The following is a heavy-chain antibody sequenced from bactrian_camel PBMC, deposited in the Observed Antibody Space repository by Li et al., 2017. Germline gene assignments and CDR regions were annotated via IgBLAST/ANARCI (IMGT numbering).Heavy chain of an antibody. Sequence: HVQLVESGGDLVQPGGSLRLSCAASGFTFSSYWMYWVQQAPGKGLEWVAAIGLSGGAYYADSVKGRFTISRDNAENTVSLQMSSLKPEDTAVYYCVRDFGPWRSDGYYSDYGEGVNWSQGTQVTVS. CDR2: IGLSGGA. D-gene: IGHD4*01. J-gene: IGHJ4*01. CDR1: GFTFSSYW. V-gene: IGHV3S1*01. CDR3: VRDFGPWRSDGYYSDYGEGVN.